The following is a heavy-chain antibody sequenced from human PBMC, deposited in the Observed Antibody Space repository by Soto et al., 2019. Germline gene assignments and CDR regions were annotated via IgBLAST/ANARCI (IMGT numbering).Heavy chain of an antibody. Sequence: GGSLRLSCAASGFTFSSYAMSWVRQAPGKGLEWVSAISGSGGSTYYADSVKGRFTISRDNSKNTLYLQMNSLRAEDTAVYYCAVPRQQLGHSPSLDVWGQGTTVTVSS. CDR2: ISGSGGST. V-gene: IGHV3-23*01. CDR1: GFTFSSYA. CDR3: AVPRQQLGHSPSLDV. D-gene: IGHD6-13*01. J-gene: IGHJ6*02.